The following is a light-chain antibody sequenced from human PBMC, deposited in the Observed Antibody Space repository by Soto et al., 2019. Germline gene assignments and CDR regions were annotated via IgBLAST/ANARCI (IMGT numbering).Light chain of an antibody. CDR3: ASYGGNNNLL. Sequence: QSVLTQPPSASGSPGQSVTISCTGTSTDVGGYNYVSWYQQHPGKAPKLMMFDVSKRPSGVPDRFSGSKFGNTASLTVSGLQAEDEADYYCASYGGNNNLLFGGGTKVTVL. CDR1: STDVGGYNY. J-gene: IGLJ2*01. V-gene: IGLV2-8*01. CDR2: DVS.